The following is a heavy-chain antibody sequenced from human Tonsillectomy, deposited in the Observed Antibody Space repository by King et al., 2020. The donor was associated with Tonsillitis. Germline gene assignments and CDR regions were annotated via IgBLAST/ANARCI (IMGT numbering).Heavy chain of an antibody. D-gene: IGHD4-17*01. CDR1: GYSISSGYY. CDR2: IYHSGST. Sequence: VQLQESGPGLVKPSETLSLTCAVSGYSISSGYYWGWIRQPPGKGLEWIGSIYHSGSTCYKPSLKSRVTISLDTSKNHFSLKLSSVTAADTAVYYCARDDGDYYFDYWGQGTLVTVSS. CDR3: ARDDGDYYFDY. J-gene: IGHJ4*02. V-gene: IGHV4-38-2*02.